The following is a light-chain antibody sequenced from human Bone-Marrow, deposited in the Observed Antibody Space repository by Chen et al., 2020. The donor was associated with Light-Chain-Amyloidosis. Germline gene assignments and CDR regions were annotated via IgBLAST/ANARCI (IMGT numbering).Light chain of an antibody. CDR1: SSDVATYNL. J-gene: IGLJ1*01. Sequence: QSALTQPASVSGSPGQSITISCTGVSSDVATYNLVSWYQQLPGKAPKLVIYGATTRPSGVSNRFSGSMSGRTASLTISGLQAEDEGDYYCCSDAGTSIPYVFGTGTKVTVL. V-gene: IGLV2-23*01. CDR3: CSDAGTSIPYV. CDR2: GAT.